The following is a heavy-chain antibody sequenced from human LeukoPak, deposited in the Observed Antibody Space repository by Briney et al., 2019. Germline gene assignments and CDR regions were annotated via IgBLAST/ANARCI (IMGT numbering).Heavy chain of an antibody. D-gene: IGHD3-10*01. CDR2: INHSGST. CDR3: ARPMVRGVIASFDY. Sequence: SETLSLTCAVYGGSFSGYYWSWIRQPPGKGLEWIGEINHSGSTNYNPSLKSRVTISVDTSKNQFSLKLSSVTAADTAVYYCARPMVRGVIASFDYWGQGTLVTVSS. J-gene: IGHJ4*02. CDR1: GGSFSGYY. V-gene: IGHV4-34*01.